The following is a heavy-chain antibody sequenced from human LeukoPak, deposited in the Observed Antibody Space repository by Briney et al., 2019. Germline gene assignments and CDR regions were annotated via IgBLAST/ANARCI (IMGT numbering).Heavy chain of an antibody. V-gene: IGHV3-21*01. Sequence: PGGSLRLSCAASGFTFSSYSMNWVRQAPGKGLEWVSSISSSSSYIYYADSVKGRFTISRDNAKNSLYLQMNSLRAEDTAVYYCAADCSSTSCRVYWGQGTLVTVSS. CDR2: ISSSSSYI. CDR1: GFTFSSYS. D-gene: IGHD2-2*01. CDR3: AADCSSTSCRVY. J-gene: IGHJ4*02.